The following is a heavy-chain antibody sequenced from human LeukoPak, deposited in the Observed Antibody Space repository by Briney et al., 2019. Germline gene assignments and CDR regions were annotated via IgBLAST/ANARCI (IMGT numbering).Heavy chain of an antibody. D-gene: IGHD3-10*01. V-gene: IGHV3-30*04. CDR3: AKGRFGELLDY. CDR2: ISYDGSNK. J-gene: IGHJ4*02. Sequence: GGSLRLSCAASGFIFSSYAMHWVRQAPGKGLEWVAVISYDGSNKYYADSVKGRFTISKDKSKNTLYLQMNSLRAEDTAVYYCAKGRFGELLDYWGQGTLVTVSS. CDR1: GFIFSSYA.